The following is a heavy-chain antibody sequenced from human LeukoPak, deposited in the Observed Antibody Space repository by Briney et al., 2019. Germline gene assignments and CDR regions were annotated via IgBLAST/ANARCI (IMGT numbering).Heavy chain of an antibody. CDR2: IHYSGST. CDR1: GCSITSYY. Sequence: SETLSLTCTVSGCSITSYYWSWIRQPPGKRLEWIGYIHYSGSTNYNPSLKSRVTISADTSKNQFSLKLNSVTAADTAVYYCARDRYIFAGPDAYYYMDVWGKGTTVTVSS. CDR3: ARDRYIFAGPDAYYYMDV. J-gene: IGHJ6*03. D-gene: IGHD5-18*01. V-gene: IGHV4-59*01.